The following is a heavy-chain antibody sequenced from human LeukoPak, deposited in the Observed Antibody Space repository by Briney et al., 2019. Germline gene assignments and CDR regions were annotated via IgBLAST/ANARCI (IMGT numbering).Heavy chain of an antibody. D-gene: IGHD4-17*01. J-gene: IGHJ4*02. CDR2: INTNTGNP. Sequence: GASVKVSCKASGYTFTSYTMNWVRQAPGQGLEWMGWINTNTGNPTYAQGFTGRFVFSLETSVSTAYLRISSLNAEDTAVYYCARGYTKDMTSVTHFDYWGQGTLVTVSS. CDR3: ARGYTKDMTSVTHFDY. CDR1: GYTFTSYT. V-gene: IGHV7-4-1*02.